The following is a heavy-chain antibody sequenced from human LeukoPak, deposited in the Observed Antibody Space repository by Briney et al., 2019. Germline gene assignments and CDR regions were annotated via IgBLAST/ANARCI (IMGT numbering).Heavy chain of an antibody. Sequence: PSETLSLTCTVSGGSISSYYWSWIRQPPGKGLEWIAYISDIGSINYNPSLKSRVTISLDTSKNQFSLKLSSVTAADTAVHYCVGHHPRNTVDFWGQGTLVTVSS. V-gene: IGHV4-59*08. CDR1: GGSISSYY. D-gene: IGHD2/OR15-2a*01. J-gene: IGHJ4*02. CDR3: VGHHPRNTVDF. CDR2: ISDIGSI.